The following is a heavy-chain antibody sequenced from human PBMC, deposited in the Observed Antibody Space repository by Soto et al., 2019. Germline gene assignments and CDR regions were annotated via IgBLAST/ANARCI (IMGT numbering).Heavy chain of an antibody. CDR1: GGSISSSSYY. Sequence: QLQLQESGPGLVKPSETLSLTCTVSGGSISSSSYYWGWIRQPPGKGLEWIGSIYYSGSTYYNPSLKSRVTISVDTSKNQFSLKLSSVTAADTAVYYCDAYCGGDCYYPFDYWGQGTLVTVSS. CDR2: IYYSGST. CDR3: DAYCGGDCYYPFDY. D-gene: IGHD2-21*01. V-gene: IGHV4-39*01. J-gene: IGHJ4*02.